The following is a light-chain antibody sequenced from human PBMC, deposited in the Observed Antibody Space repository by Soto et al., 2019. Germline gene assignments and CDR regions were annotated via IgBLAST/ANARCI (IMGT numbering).Light chain of an antibody. J-gene: IGKJ1*01. V-gene: IGKV3-20*01. Sequence: EIVLTQSPATVSLSPGERATLSCRASQSISTYLAWYQQKPGQAPRLLIYGASSRATGIPDRFSGSGSGTDFTLTITRLEPEDFAVYHCQQYDGSPRTFGQGTKVDIK. CDR1: QSISTY. CDR2: GAS. CDR3: QQYDGSPRT.